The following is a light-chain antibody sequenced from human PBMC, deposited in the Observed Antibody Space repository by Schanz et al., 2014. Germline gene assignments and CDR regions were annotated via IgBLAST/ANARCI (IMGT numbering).Light chain of an antibody. V-gene: IGKV3D-20*02. Sequence: EIVLTQSPGTLSLSPGERATLSCRASQSVSSYLAWYQQKPGQAPRLLIYGASSRATGIPDRFSGSGSGTDFSLTISRLEAEDFAVYYCQQRSNWPWTFGQGTKVEIK. J-gene: IGKJ1*01. CDR1: QSVSSY. CDR3: QQRSNWPWT. CDR2: GAS.